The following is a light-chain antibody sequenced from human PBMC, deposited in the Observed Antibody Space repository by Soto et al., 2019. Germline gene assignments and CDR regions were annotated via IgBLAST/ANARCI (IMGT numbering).Light chain of an antibody. Sequence: QSVLTQPASGSGAPGQASTISCTGTSSDVGSYNLVSWYQQHPGKAPKLMIYEGSKRPSGVSNRFSGSKSGNTASLTISGLQAEDEADYYCCSYAGSSVFGTGTKVTVL. CDR1: SSDVGSYNL. J-gene: IGLJ1*01. V-gene: IGLV2-23*01. CDR2: EGS. CDR3: CSYAGSSV.